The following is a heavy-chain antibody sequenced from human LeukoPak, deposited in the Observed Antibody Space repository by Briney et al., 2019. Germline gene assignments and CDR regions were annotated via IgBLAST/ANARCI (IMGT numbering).Heavy chain of an antibody. CDR2: INHSGST. CDR3: AGYDSSGYYYIY. V-gene: IGHV4-34*01. CDR1: GGSFSGYY. D-gene: IGHD3-22*01. Sequence: SETLSLTCAVYGGSFSGYYWSWIRQPPGKGLEWIGEINHSGSTNYNPSLKSRVTISVDTSKNQFSLKLSSVTAADTAVYYCAGYDSSGYYYIYWGQGTLVTVPS. J-gene: IGHJ4*02.